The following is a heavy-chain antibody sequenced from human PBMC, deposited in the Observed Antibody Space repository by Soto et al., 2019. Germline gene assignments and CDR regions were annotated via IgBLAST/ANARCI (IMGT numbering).Heavy chain of an antibody. J-gene: IGHJ4*02. CDR2: INPSGGST. CDR3: ARHGKWLATDY. V-gene: IGHV1-46*03. CDR1: GYTFTSYY. D-gene: IGHD6-19*01. Sequence: ASVKVSCKAAGYTFTSYYMHWVRQAPGQGLEWMGIINPSGGSTSYAQKFQGRVTMTRDTSTSTVYMELSSLRSEDTAVYYCARHGKWLATDYWGQGTLVTVSS.